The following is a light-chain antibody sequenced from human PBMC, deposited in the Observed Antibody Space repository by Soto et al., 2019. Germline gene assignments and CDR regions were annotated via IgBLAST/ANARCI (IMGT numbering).Light chain of an antibody. CDR2: SNN. Sequence: QSVLTQPPSASGTPGQRVTISCSGSSSNIGSNTVNWYQQLPGTAPKLLIYSNNQRPSGVPDRFSGSKSGTSASLAISGLHSEDEADYYCAAWYDSLNGPVFGGGTKLTVL. V-gene: IGLV1-44*01. CDR1: SSNIGSNT. J-gene: IGLJ2*01. CDR3: AAWYDSLNGPV.